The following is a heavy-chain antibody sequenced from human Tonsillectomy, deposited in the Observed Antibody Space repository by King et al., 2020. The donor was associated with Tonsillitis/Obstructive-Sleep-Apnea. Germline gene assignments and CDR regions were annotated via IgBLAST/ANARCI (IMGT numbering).Heavy chain of an antibody. D-gene: IGHD3-16*02. V-gene: IGHV2-5*02. CDR3: AHLRGYDFVWGTYRLDY. Sequence: TLKESGPTLVKPTQTLTLTCTFSGFSFSTSGVAVGWIRQPPGKALEWLALIYWDDDKRYSPSLKSRLTITKDTSKNQVVLTMTNMDPVDTATYYCAHLRGYDFVWGTYRLDYWGQGTLVTVSS. CDR1: GFSFSTSGVA. CDR2: IYWDDDK. J-gene: IGHJ4*02.